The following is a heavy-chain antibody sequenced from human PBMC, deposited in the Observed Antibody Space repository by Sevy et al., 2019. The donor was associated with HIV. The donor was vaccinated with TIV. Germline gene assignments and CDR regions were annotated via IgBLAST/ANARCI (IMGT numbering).Heavy chain of an antibody. CDR1: GYTFTSYG. D-gene: IGHD2-15*01. CDR2: ISTYNGNT. Sequence: ASVKVSCKASGYTFTSYGISWVRQAPGQGLEWMGWISTYNGNTNYAQKLQGRVTMTTDTSTSTAYMELRNLRSDDTAVYYCARTGGYCSGGSCYGYWGQGTLVTVSS. V-gene: IGHV1-18*01. CDR3: ARTGGYCSGGSCYGY. J-gene: IGHJ4*02.